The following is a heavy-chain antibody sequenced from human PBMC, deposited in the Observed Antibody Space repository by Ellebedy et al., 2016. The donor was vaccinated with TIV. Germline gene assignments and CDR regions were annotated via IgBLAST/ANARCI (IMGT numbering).Heavy chain of an antibody. CDR2: IYHSGST. V-gene: IGHV4-34*01. J-gene: IGHJ4*02. CDR1: GGSFSGYY. Sequence: SETLSLXCAVYGGSFSGYYWTWIRQPPGKGLEWIGEIYHSGSTNYNPSLKSRLTISVDTSKNQFSLRLSSVTAADTAVYYCARGRGGSYSIPFDYWGQGTLVTVSS. D-gene: IGHD1-26*01. CDR3: ARGRGGSYSIPFDY.